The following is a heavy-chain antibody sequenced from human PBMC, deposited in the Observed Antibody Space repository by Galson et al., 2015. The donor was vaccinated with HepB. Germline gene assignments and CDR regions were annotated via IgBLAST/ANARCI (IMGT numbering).Heavy chain of an antibody. D-gene: IGHD5-24*01. V-gene: IGHV4-4*02. CDR3: ARDWIRDGASYYFDY. Sequence: ETLSLTCAVSGGSIINRNWWNWVRQSPGKGLEWIGEIFHSGMVNYNPSLKSRVTMSVDTSKNHISLRLNSVTAADTAIYYCARDWIRDGASYYFDYWGQGTLVTVSS. CDR1: GGSIINRNW. J-gene: IGHJ4*02. CDR2: IFHSGMV.